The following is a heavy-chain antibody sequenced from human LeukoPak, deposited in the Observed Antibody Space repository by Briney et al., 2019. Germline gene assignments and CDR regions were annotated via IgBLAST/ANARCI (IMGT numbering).Heavy chain of an antibody. Sequence: SETLSLTCTVSGASISSYHWSWIRQPPGKGLEWIGEINHSGSTNYNPSLKSRVTISVDTSKNQFSLKLSSVTAADTAVYYCARGYYYDSSGYSYWGQGTLVTVSS. CDR2: INHSGST. CDR3: ARGYYYDSSGYSY. CDR1: GASISSYH. J-gene: IGHJ4*02. V-gene: IGHV4-34*01. D-gene: IGHD3-22*01.